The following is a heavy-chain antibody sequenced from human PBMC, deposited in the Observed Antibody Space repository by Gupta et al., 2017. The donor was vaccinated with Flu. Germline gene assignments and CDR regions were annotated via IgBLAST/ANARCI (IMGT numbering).Heavy chain of an antibody. D-gene: IGHD3-3*01. CDR1: GGSISSSSYY. Sequence: QLQLQESGPGLVKPSETLSLTCTVHGGSISSSSYYWGWIRQPPGKGLEWIGSIYYSGSTYYNPSLKSRVTISVDTSKNQFSLKLSSVTAPDPAVYYCAGINYDFWSGSANWFDPWGQGTLVTVSS. V-gene: IGHV4-39*01. CDR2: IYYSGST. CDR3: AGINYDFWSGSANWFDP. J-gene: IGHJ5*02.